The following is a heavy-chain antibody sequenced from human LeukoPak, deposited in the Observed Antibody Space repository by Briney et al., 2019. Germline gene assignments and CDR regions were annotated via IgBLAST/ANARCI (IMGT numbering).Heavy chain of an antibody. Sequence: SVKVSCKASGGTFSSYAISWVRQAPGQGLEWMGGIIPIFGTANYAQKFQGRVTITADESTSTAYMELSSLRSEDTAVYYCARGGYDILTGRREAFDIWGQGTMVTVSS. V-gene: IGHV1-69*13. CDR3: ARGGYDILTGRREAFDI. D-gene: IGHD3-9*01. CDR1: GGTFSSYA. CDR2: IIPIFGTA. J-gene: IGHJ3*02.